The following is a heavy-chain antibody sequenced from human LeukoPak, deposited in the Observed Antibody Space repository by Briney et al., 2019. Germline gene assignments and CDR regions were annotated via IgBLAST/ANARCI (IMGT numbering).Heavy chain of an antibody. Sequence: GGSLRLSCGASGFTFSNYAMSWVRQAPGKGLEWVSTVSGSGRSTYYADSVKGRFTISRDNSKNTLYLQTEGLRAKHTAVYYCAKDLYYDSVSGPFDYWGQGTLVTVSS. V-gene: IGHV3-23*01. D-gene: IGHD3-22*01. CDR1: GFTFSNYA. J-gene: IGHJ4*02. CDR2: VSGSGRST. CDR3: AKDLYYDSVSGPFDY.